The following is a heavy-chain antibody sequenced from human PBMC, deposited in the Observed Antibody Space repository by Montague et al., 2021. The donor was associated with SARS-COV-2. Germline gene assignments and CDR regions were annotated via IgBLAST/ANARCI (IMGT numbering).Heavy chain of an antibody. V-gene: IGHV4-39*01. Sequence: SETLSLTCTVSGGSITRNNYWGWIRQPPGKGLEWVGNIYYSGTTFINPSLESRVTISVDASKNQFSPNLTSVTAADTAVYYCARPLVRGVPKAFDIWGQGALVIVSS. J-gene: IGHJ3*02. D-gene: IGHD3-10*01. CDR3: ARPLVRGVPKAFDI. CDR1: GGSITRNNY. CDR2: IYYSGTT.